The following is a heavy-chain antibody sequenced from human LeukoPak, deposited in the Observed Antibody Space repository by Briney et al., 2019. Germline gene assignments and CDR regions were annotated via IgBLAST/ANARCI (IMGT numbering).Heavy chain of an antibody. D-gene: IGHD2-2*01. V-gene: IGHV4-39*01. J-gene: IGHJ3*02. CDR3: VGGSSTSWAPFDI. Sequence: PSETLSLTCTVSGGSISSSSYYWGWIRQPPGKGLEWIGSIYYSGSTYYNPSLKSRVTISVDTSKNQFSLKLSSVTAADTAVYYCVGGSSTSWAPFDIWGQGTMVTVSS. CDR2: IYYSGST. CDR1: GGSISSSSYY.